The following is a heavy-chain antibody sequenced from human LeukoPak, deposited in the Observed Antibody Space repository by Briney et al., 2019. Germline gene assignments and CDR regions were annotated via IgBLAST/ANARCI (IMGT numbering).Heavy chain of an antibody. CDR2: IIPIFGTA. D-gene: IGHD2-2*01. V-gene: IGHV1-69*13. CDR3: ARVIVVPAAQYYYYYYMDV. CDR1: GGTFSSYA. J-gene: IGHJ6*03. Sequence: SVKVSCKASGGTFSSYAISWVRQAPGQGLEWMGGIIPIFGTANYAQKFQGRVTITADESTSTAYMELSSPRSEDTAVYYCARVIVVPAAQYYYYYYMDVWGKGTTVTISS.